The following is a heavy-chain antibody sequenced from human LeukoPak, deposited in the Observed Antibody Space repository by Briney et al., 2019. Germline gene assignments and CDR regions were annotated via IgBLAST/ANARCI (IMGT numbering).Heavy chain of an antibody. CDR3: ARHARSFTITIFGVVIPSPFDY. Sequence: PSETLSLTCTVSGGSISSSSYYWGWIRQPPGKGLEWIGSIYYSGSTYYNPSLKSRVTISVDTSKNQFSLKLSSVTAADTAVYYCARHARSFTITIFGVVIPSPFDYWGQGTLVTVSS. D-gene: IGHD3-3*01. V-gene: IGHV4-39*01. CDR1: GGSISSSSYY. CDR2: IYYSGST. J-gene: IGHJ4*02.